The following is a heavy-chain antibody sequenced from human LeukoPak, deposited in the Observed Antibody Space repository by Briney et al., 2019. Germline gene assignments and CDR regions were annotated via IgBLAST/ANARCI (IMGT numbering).Heavy chain of an antibody. V-gene: IGHV4-39*07. Sequence: SETLSLTCAVSGGSITSSPYYWGWIRQPPGKGLEWIASIYYSGSSYYNPSLKSRVTISVDTSKNQFSLKLSSVTAADTAVYYCARDSWGRYCSGGSCYADYYYYMDVWGKGTTVTVSS. J-gene: IGHJ6*03. CDR2: IYYSGSS. CDR3: ARDSWGRYCSGGSCYADYYYYMDV. D-gene: IGHD2-15*01. CDR1: GGSITSSPYY.